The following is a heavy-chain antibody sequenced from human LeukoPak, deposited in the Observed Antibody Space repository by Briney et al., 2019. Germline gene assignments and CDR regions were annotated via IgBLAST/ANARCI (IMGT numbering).Heavy chain of an antibody. CDR1: GGSINNYY. V-gene: IGHV4-4*07. Sequence: SETLSLTCSVSGGSINNYYWTWIRQPAGKGLEWIGRIYTSGSTNYNPSLKSRVTMSVDTSKNQFSLEVTSVTAADTAVYYCAREYRRSTSCYTGPSFDYWGQGILVTVSS. CDR2: IYTSGST. CDR3: AREYRRSTSCYTGPSFDY. J-gene: IGHJ4*02. D-gene: IGHD2-2*02.